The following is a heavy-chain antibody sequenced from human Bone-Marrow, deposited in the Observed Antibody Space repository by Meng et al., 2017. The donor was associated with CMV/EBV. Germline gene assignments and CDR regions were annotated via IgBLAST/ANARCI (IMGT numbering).Heavy chain of an antibody. J-gene: IGHJ6*02. CDR1: GYTFTSYY. V-gene: IGHV1-18*04. CDR3: ASSTRPFYGMDV. Sequence: ASVKVSCKASGYTFTSYYMHWVRQAPGQGLEWMGWINPRSGDTNCAQKLQGRVTMTTDTSTSTAYMELRSLRSDDTAVYYCASSTRPFYGMDVWGQGTTVTVSS. CDR2: INPRSGDT.